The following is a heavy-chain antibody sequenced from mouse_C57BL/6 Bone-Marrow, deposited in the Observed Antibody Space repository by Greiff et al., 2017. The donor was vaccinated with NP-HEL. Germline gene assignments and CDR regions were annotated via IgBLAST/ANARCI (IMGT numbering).Heavy chain of an antibody. D-gene: IGHD2-3*01. CDR1: GYTFTDYY. V-gene: IGHV1-19*01. Sequence: VQLQQSGPVLVKPGASVKMSCKASGYTFTDYYMNWVKQSHGKSLEWIGVINPYNGGTSYNQKFKGKATLTVDKSSSTAYMELNSLTSEDSAVYYCGDGFPWFAYWGQGTLVTVSA. J-gene: IGHJ3*01. CDR2: INPYNGGT. CDR3: GDGFPWFAY.